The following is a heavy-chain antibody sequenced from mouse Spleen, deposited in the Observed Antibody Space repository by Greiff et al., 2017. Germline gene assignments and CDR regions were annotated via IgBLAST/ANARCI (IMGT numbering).Heavy chain of an antibody. V-gene: IGHV1S34*01. CDR1: GYSFTGYY. CDR2: ISCYNGAT. J-gene: IGHJ2*01. D-gene: IGHD2-4*01. CDR3: ARDDYGGRGFDY. Sequence: LVKTGASVKISCKASGYSFTGYYMHWVKQSHGKSLEWIGYISCYNGATSYNQKFKGKATFTVDTSSSTAYMQFNSLTSEDSAVYYCARDDYGGRGFDYWGQGTTLTVSS.